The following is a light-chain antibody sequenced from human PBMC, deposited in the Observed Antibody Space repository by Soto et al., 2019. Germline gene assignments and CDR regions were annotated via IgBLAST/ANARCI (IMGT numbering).Light chain of an antibody. V-gene: IGKV3-20*01. CDR2: DAS. CDR3: QRYGNSPIT. J-gene: IGKJ5*01. Sequence: EIVLTQSPGTLSFSPGERATLSCRASQSVTSSYLAWYQQKPGQAPRLLIYDASNRATGIPDRFSGSGSGTDFTLTISRLEPEDVAVYYCQRYGNSPITFGQGTRLEIK. CDR1: QSVTSSY.